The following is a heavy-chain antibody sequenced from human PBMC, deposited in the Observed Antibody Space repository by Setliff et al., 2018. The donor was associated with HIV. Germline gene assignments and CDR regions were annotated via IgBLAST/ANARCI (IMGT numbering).Heavy chain of an antibody. CDR1: GGTFDNYP. CDR3: ARKEYQLLHAFDI. V-gene: IGHV1-69*10. J-gene: IGHJ3*02. CDR2: IIPVLDMP. D-gene: IGHD2-2*01. Sequence: SVKVSCKSSGGTFDNYPINRVRQAPGQGLEWMGGIIPVLDMPHYAQKFQGRVTMTADKSTNTAYMEVTSLRSEDTAVYYCARKEYQLLHAFDIWGQGTMVTVSS.